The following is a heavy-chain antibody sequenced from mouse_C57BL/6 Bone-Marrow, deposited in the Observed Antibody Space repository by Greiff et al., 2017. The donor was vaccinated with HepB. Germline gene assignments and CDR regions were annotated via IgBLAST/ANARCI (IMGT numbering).Heavy chain of an antibody. CDR3: ASLSSYAMDY. CDR1: GFTFTDYY. J-gene: IGHJ4*01. Sequence: DVKLVESGGGLVQPGGSLSLSCAASGFTFTDYYMSWVRQPPGKALEWLGFIRNKANGYTTEYSASVKSRFTISRDNSQSILYLQMNALRAEDSATYYCASLSSYAMDYWGQGTSVTVSS. D-gene: IGHD6-1*01. V-gene: IGHV7-3*01. CDR2: IRNKANGYTT.